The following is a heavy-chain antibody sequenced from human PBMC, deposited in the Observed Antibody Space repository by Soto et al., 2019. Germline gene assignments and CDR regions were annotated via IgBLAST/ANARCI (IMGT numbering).Heavy chain of an antibody. CDR2: IRSKAYGGTT. Sequence: GGSLRLSCTASGFTFGDYAMSWFRQAPGKGLEWVGFIRSKAYGGTTEYAASVKGRFTISRDDSKSIAYLQMNSLKTEDTAVYYCTAYIVVVPAAMRYFDYWGQGTLVTVSS. V-gene: IGHV3-49*03. D-gene: IGHD2-2*01. CDR1: GFTFGDYA. J-gene: IGHJ4*02. CDR3: TAYIVVVPAAMRYFDY.